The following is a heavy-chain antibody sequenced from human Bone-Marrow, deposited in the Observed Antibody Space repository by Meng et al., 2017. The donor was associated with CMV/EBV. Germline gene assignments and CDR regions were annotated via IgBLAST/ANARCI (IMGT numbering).Heavy chain of an antibody. D-gene: IGHD3-22*01. Sequence: GGSLRLSCAASGFTFSSYAMSWVRQAPGKGLEWVSAISGSGGSTYYADSVKGRFTISRDNSKNTLYLQMNSLRAEDTAVYYCAKKLEYYDSSGSFYYWGQGTLVTVSS. CDR1: GFTFSSYA. V-gene: IGHV3-23*01. CDR2: ISGSGGST. CDR3: AKKLEYYDSSGSFYY. J-gene: IGHJ4*02.